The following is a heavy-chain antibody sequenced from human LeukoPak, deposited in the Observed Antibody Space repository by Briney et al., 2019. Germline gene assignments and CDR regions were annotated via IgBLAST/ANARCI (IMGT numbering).Heavy chain of an antibody. CDR2: IRNKANSYTT. CDR1: GFTFSDHY. Sequence: PGGSLRLSCAASGFTFSDHYMDWVRQAPGKGLEWIGRIRNKANSYTTEYAASVKGRFTISRDNAKNSLYLQMNSLRVEDTAVYHCASKIFGEPNHWGQGTLVTVSS. CDR3: ASKIFGEPNH. D-gene: IGHD3-3*01. V-gene: IGHV3-72*01. J-gene: IGHJ4*02.